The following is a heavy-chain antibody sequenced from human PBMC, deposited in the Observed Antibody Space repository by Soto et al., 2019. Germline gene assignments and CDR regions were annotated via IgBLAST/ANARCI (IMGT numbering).Heavy chain of an antibody. D-gene: IGHD2-21*01. CDR3: ARDLWHWDYCGVGGGCVGDY. Sequence: QVQLVESGGGVVQPGTSLRLSCATSGLTFTKYGFHWVRQSPGKGLEWVAFIWHDGSKKYYADSEKGRFTISRDSSKDTVFLEMNSLRDEDTSVYYCARDLWHWDYCGVGGGCVGDYWGQGTMVTVSS. CDR2: IWHDGSKK. CDR1: GLTFTKYG. V-gene: IGHV3-33*01. J-gene: IGHJ4*02.